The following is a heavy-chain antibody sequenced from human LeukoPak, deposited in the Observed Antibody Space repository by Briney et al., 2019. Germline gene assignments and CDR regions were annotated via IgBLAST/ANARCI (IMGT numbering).Heavy chain of an antibody. CDR1: GYSISSGYY. CDR3: ARSGSYYRFDY. Sequence: SETLSLTCTVSGYSISSGYYWGWIRQPPGKGLEWIGSIYHSGGTYYNPSLKSRVTISVDTSKNQFSLKLSSVTAADTAVYYCARSGSYYRFDYWGQGTLVTVSS. V-gene: IGHV4-38-2*02. J-gene: IGHJ4*02. CDR2: IYHSGGT. D-gene: IGHD1-26*01.